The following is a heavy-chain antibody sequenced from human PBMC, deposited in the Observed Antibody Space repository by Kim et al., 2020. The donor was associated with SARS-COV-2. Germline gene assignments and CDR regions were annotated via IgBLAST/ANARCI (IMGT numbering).Heavy chain of an antibody. Sequence: SGPTLVNPTQTLTLTCTFSGFSLSTSKMCVNWIRQSPGKALEWLARIDWDDDKYYSTSLKTRLTISKDTSKNQVVLTMTDMDPVDTATYYCARTSESNGYLDFWGPGTLVTVSS. CDR3: ARTSESNGYLDF. CDR2: IDWDDDK. CDR1: GFSLSTSKMC. V-gene: IGHV2-70*11. D-gene: IGHD3-22*01. J-gene: IGHJ4*02.